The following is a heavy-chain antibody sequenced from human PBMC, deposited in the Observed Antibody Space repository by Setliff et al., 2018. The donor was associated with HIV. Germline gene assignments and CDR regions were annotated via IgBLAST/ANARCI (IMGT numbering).Heavy chain of an antibody. D-gene: IGHD1-1*01. V-gene: IGHV4-39*07. Sequence: SETLSLTCTVSGGSIGSNTYYWGWIRQPPGKGLEWIGSIFYTGNTYYNPSLKSRVSISVDTSKNQFSLKLSPVTAADTAVYYCARCRGTLYYFDYWGQGTLVTVSS. J-gene: IGHJ4*02. CDR3: ARCRGTLYYFDY. CDR2: IFYTGNT. CDR1: GGSIGSNTYY.